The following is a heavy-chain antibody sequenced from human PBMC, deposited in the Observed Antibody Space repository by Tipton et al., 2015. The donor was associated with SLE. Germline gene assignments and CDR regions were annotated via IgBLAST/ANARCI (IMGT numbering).Heavy chain of an antibody. J-gene: IGHJ6*02. CDR1: GFTFDDYA. Sequence: SLRLSCAASGFTFDDYAMHWVRQAPGKGLEWVTLIWYDGSEKYYAESVRGRFTISRDNSRNTVYLQMNSLRAEDTAVYYCARSYCSSCRYFYYGMDVWGQGTTVTVSS. CDR3: ARSYCSSCRYFYYGMDV. D-gene: IGHD2-2*01. V-gene: IGHV3-33*08. CDR2: IWYDGSEK.